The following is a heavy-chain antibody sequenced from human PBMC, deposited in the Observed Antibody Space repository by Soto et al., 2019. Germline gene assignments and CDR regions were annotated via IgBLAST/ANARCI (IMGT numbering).Heavy chain of an antibody. Sequence: QVQLVESGGGVVQPGRSLRLSCAASGFTFTTSAMHWVRQAPGKGLEWVAVISYDGGNKYYGDSVKGRFTISRDNSKSTLYLQKNSLRAGDTAVYYCARHQVSGVWEIDLWGQGTLVTVSS. CDR3: ARHQVSGVWEIDL. D-gene: IGHD1-26*01. CDR2: ISYDGGNK. CDR1: GFTFTTSA. J-gene: IGHJ5*02. V-gene: IGHV3-30-3*01.